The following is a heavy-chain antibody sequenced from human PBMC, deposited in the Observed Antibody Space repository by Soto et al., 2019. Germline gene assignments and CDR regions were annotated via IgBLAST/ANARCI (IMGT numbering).Heavy chain of an antibody. J-gene: IGHJ3*02. D-gene: IGHD4-17*01. V-gene: IGHV3-23*01. CDR3: ASGGHGEVAFDI. Sequence: GGSLRLSCAASGFTFSSYAMSWVRQAPGKGLEWVSAISGSGGSTYYADSVKGRFTISRDNSKNTLYLQMNSLRAEDTAVYYSASGGHGEVAFDIWGQGTMVTVSS. CDR1: GFTFSSYA. CDR2: ISGSGGST.